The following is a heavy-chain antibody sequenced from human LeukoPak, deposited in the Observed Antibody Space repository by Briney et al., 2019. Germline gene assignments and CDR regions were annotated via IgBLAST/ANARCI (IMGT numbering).Heavy chain of an antibody. V-gene: IGHV3-15*01. CDR3: TTLLTDSYGNFDY. J-gene: IGHJ4*02. CDR1: GFTFSNAW. Sequence: PGGSLRLSCAASGFTFSNAWMSWVRQAPGKGLEWVGRIKSKTDGGTTDYAAPVKGRFTISRDDSKNTLYLQMNSLKTEDTAVYYCTTLLTDSYGNFDYWGQGTLVTVSS. CDR2: IKSKTDGGTT. D-gene: IGHD5-18*01.